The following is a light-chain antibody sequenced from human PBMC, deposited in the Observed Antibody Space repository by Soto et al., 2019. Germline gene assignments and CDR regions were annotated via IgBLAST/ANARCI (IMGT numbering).Light chain of an antibody. Sequence: EIVMTQSPATLSVSPGGGAPLSCKASQNVYNNLAWYQQRPGQPPRLLIYDASTRATGISARFSGSGYGTEFTLTISSLQSEDFAVYFCQQCRNWPLTFGGGTKVDIK. CDR3: QQCRNWPLT. J-gene: IGKJ4*01. V-gene: IGKV3-15*01. CDR2: DAS. CDR1: QNVYNN.